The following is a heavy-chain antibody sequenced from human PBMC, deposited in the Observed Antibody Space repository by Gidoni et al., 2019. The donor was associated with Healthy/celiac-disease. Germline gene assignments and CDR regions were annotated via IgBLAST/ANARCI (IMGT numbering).Heavy chain of an antibody. D-gene: IGHD2-21*01. J-gene: IGHJ4*02. CDR3: TRHGEGSDY. CDR2: IRSKANSYAT. CDR1: GFTFSGSA. V-gene: IGHV3-73*01. Sequence: EVQLVESGGGLVQPGGSLKLSCAASGFTFSGSAMHWVRQASGKGLEWVGRIRSKANSYATAYAASVKGRFTISRDDSKNTAYLQMNSLKTEDTAVYYCTRHGEGSDYWGQGTLVTVSS.